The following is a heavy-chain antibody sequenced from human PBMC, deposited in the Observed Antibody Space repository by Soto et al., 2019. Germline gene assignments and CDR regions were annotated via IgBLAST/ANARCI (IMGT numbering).Heavy chain of an antibody. V-gene: IGHV3-48*03. CDR1: GFTFSSYE. J-gene: IGHJ6*02. D-gene: IGHD3-9*01. Sequence: GGSLRLSCAASGFTFSSYEMNWVRQAPGKGLAWVSYISSSGSTIYYADSVKGRFTISRDNAKNSLYLQMNSLRAEDTAVYYCASTGPHFAWLSFSSHSYYGMDVWGQGTTVTVSS. CDR3: ASTGPHFAWLSFSSHSYYGMDV. CDR2: ISSSGSTI.